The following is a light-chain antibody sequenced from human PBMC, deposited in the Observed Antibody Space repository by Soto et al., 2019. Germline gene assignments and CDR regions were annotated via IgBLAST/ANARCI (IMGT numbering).Light chain of an antibody. J-gene: IGLJ2*01. Sequence: QSVLTQPASVSGSPGQSITISCPGTSSDVGRYNLVSWYQQHPGKAPKLIIYEGSKRPSGVADRFSGSKSGNTASLTISGLQAEDEADYYSCSYAGNSNVIFGGGTKLNVL. CDR3: CSYAGNSNVI. V-gene: IGLV2-23*01. CDR2: EGS. CDR1: SSDVGRYNL.